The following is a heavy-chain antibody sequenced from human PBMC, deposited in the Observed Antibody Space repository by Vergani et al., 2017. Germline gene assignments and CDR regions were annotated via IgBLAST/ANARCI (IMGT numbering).Heavy chain of an antibody. CDR1: GYTFTSYG. CDR3: ARDRRGYYYGAGGYQPYYYYGMDV. CDR2: IIPIFGIA. V-gene: IGHV1-69*10. J-gene: IGHJ6*02. Sequence: QVQLVQSGAEVKKPGASVKVSCKASGYTFTSYGISWVRQAPGQGLEWMGGIIPIFGIANYDQKFQGRVTITADKSTSTAYMELSSLRAEDTAVYYCARDRRGYYYGAGGYQPYYYYGMDVWGQGTTVTVSS. D-gene: IGHD3-10*01.